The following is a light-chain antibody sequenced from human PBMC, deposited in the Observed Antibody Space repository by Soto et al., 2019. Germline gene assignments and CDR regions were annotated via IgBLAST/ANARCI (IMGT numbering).Light chain of an antibody. CDR2: GAS. V-gene: IGKV3-20*01. CDR1: QSVSSSS. Sequence: MVLTQAPGTLSLSPGERATLSCRASQSVSSSSLAWYQQKPGQAPRLLIYGASSRATGIPDRFSGSGSGTDFTLTISRLEPEDFAVYYCQQYGSSAWTFGQGTKVDIK. CDR3: QQYGSSAWT. J-gene: IGKJ1*01.